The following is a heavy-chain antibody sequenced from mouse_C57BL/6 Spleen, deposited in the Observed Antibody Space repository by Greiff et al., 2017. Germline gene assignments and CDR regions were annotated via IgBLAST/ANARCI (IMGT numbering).Heavy chain of an antibody. D-gene: IGHD1-1*01. CDR1: GYTLTDYN. Sequence: EVKLQESGPELVKPGASVKMSCKASGYTLTDYNMHWVKQSPGKSLEWIGYINPNNGGTSYNQKFKGKATLTVNKSSSTAYMELRSLTSEDSAVYYCARYGSRDYAMDYWGQGTSGTVSS. V-gene: IGHV1-22*01. CDR2: INPNNGGT. J-gene: IGHJ4*01. CDR3: ARYGSRDYAMDY.